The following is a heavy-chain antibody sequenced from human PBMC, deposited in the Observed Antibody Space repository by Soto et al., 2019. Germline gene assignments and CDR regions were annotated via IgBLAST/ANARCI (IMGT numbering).Heavy chain of an antibody. D-gene: IGHD3-10*01. CDR3: AMGYYYGSGSYYTFFDY. Sequence: ASVKVSCKASGYTFTSYGISWVRQAPGQGLEWMGWISAYNGNTNYAQKLQGRVTMTTDTSTSTAYMELRSLRSDDTAVYYCAMGYYYGSGSYYTFFDYWGQGTLVTVSS. J-gene: IGHJ4*02. V-gene: IGHV1-18*01. CDR1: GYTFTSYG. CDR2: ISAYNGNT.